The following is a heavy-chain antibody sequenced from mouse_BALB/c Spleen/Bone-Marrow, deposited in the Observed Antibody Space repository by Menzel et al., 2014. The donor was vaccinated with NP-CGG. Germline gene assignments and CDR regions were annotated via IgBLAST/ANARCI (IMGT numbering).Heavy chain of an antibody. CDR3: ARHYHGAR. D-gene: IGHD1-2*01. J-gene: IGHJ3*01. CDR1: GFTFSSYG. Sequence: DVKLVESGGGLVQPGGSLKLSCAASGFTFSSYGMSWVRQTPDKRLELVATINSNGGSTYYPDSVKGRFTISRDNAKNTLYLQMSSLKSEDTAMYYCARHYHGARWGQGTLVTVSA. V-gene: IGHV5-6-3*01. CDR2: INSNGGST.